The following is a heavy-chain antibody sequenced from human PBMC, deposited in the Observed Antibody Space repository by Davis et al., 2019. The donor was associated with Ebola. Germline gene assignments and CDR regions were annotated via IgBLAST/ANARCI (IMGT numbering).Heavy chain of an antibody. Sequence: HTGGSLRLSCAASGFTFSSYWMHWVRQAPGKGLVWVSRINRDGTYTVHADSVRGRFTISRDNAKNTLYLQMDSLRAEDTAVYYCARGALDYYDSSGYYPEDYWGQGTLVTVSS. CDR2: INRDGTYT. D-gene: IGHD3-22*01. V-gene: IGHV3-74*03. J-gene: IGHJ4*02. CDR3: ARGALDYYDSSGYYPEDY. CDR1: GFTFSSYW.